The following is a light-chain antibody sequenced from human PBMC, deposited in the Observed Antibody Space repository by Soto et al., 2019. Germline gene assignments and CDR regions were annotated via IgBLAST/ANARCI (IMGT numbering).Light chain of an antibody. J-gene: IGKJ1*01. CDR3: KQYGSSPPT. CDR2: GAY. V-gene: IGKV3-20*01. CDR1: QSISRY. Sequence: IVLTQSPGTLSLSPGERTTLSCRASQSISRYLAWYQQKPGQGHRLLIYGAYSRATGTQDRFSGSGSGTDFTLTIKRLEPEDFALYYCKQYGSSPPTFGQGTKVDIK.